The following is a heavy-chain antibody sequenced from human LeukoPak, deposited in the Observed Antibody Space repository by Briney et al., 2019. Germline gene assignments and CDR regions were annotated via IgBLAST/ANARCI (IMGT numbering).Heavy chain of an antibody. Sequence: SETLSLTCAVYGGSFSGYYWSWIRQPPGKGLEWIWEINHSGSTNYNPSLKSRVTISVDTSKNQFSLKLSSVTAADTAVYYCARVDYYDSSGNSGAFDIWGQGTMVTVSS. D-gene: IGHD3-22*01. CDR3: ARVDYYDSSGNSGAFDI. V-gene: IGHV4-34*01. CDR1: GGSFSGYY. J-gene: IGHJ3*02. CDR2: INHSGST.